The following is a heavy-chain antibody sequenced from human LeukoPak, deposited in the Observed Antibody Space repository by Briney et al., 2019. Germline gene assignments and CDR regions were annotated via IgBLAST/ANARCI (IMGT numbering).Heavy chain of an antibody. J-gene: IGHJ6*04. V-gene: IGHV3-48*03. CDR1: GFTFSSCE. CDR3: AELGITMIGGV. CDR2: ISSSGSTI. Sequence: TGGSLRLSCAASGFTFSSCEMNWVRQAPGKGLEWVSYISSSGSTIYYADSVEGRFTISRDNAKNSLYLQMNSLRAEDTAVYYCAELGITMIGGVWGKGTTVTISS. D-gene: IGHD3-10*02.